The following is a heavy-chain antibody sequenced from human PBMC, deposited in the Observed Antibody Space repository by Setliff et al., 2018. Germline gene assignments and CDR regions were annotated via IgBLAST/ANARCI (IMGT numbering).Heavy chain of an antibody. CDR3: TTGLRHGVPYFDL. J-gene: IGHJ4*02. CDR2: SNAGNGNT. D-gene: IGHD1-1*01. CDR1: GYTFTSYA. Sequence: ASVKVSCKASGYTFTSYAMHWVRQAPGQRLEWMGWSNAGNGNTKYSQEFQGRVTITRDTSASTAYMELSSLRSEDTAVYYCTTGLRHGVPYFDLWGQGTLVTVSS. V-gene: IGHV1-3*02.